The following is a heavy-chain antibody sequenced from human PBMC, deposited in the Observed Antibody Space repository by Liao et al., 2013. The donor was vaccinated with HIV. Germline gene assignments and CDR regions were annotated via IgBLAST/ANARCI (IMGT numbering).Heavy chain of an antibody. CDR3: ARGTIFGPDY. CDR2: IYHSGST. D-gene: IGHD3-3*01. V-gene: IGHV4-30-2*01. J-gene: IGHJ4*02. Sequence: QVQLQESGPGLVKPLETLSLTCAVSGGSISSGGYSWSWIRQPPGKGLEWIGYIYHSGSTYYNPSLKSRVTISVDRSKNQFSLKLSSVTAADTAVYYCARGTIFGPDYWGQGTLVTVSS. CDR1: GGSISSGGYS.